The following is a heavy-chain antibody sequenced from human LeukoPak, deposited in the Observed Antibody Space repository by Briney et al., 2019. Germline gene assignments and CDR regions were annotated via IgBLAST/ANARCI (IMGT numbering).Heavy chain of an antibody. D-gene: IGHD3-22*01. J-gene: IGHJ4*02. CDR1: GGSISSYY. CDR3: AATYYDSSGPFDY. V-gene: IGHV4-59*08. Sequence: PSETLSLTCTVSGGSISSYYWSWIRQPPGKGPEWIGYIYYSGSTNYNPSLKSRVTISVDTSKNQFSLKLSSVTAADTAVYYCAATYYDSSGPFDYWGQGTLVTVSS. CDR2: IYYSGST.